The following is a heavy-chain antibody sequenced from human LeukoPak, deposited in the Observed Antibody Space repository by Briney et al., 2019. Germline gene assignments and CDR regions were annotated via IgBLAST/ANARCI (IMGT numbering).Heavy chain of an antibody. CDR3: AKGGYSYGYRELNWFDP. CDR2: ISGSGGST. J-gene: IGHJ5*02. V-gene: IGHV3-23*01. Sequence: GGSLRLSCAASGLTFSSYAMSWVRQAPGKGLEWVSAISGSGGSTYYADSVKGRFTISRDNSKNTLYLQMNSLRAEDTAVYYCAKGGYSYGYRELNWFDPWGQGTLVTVSS. CDR1: GLTFSSYA. D-gene: IGHD5-18*01.